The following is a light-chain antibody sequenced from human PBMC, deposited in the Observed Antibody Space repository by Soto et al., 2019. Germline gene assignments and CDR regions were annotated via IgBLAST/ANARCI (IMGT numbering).Light chain of an antibody. CDR2: AAS. J-gene: IGKJ4*01. CDR1: QNINFY. V-gene: IGKV1-39*01. Sequence: DIQITQSPSSLSSSVGDRVTITCLASQNINFYLNWFQQKPGKAPKVLIYAASSLQVGVPSRFSGSGSGTDFTLTISSLQPEDFATYFCQQSYNTPTFGGGTKVDIK. CDR3: QQSYNTPT.